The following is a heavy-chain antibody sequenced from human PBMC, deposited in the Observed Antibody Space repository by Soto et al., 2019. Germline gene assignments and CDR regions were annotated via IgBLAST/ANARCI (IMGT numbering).Heavy chain of an antibody. V-gene: IGHV3-7*01. J-gene: IGHJ3*02. CDR2: IKQDGSEK. CDR3: ARFITIFGVVIIPVFAFDI. CDR1: GFTFSSYW. Sequence: VQLVESGGGLVQPGGSLRLSCAASGFTFSSYWMSWVRQAPGKGLEWVANIKQDGSEKYYVDSVKGRFTISRDNAKNSLYLQMNSLRAEDTAVYYCARFITIFGVVIIPVFAFDIWGQGTMVTVSS. D-gene: IGHD3-3*01.